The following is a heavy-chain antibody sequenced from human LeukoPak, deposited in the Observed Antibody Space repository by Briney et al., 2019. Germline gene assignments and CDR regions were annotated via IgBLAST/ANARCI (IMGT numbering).Heavy chain of an antibody. J-gene: IGHJ3*02. CDR3: ARESVRGGIFAFDI. CDR1: GFTFSSYW. D-gene: IGHD2-15*01. Sequence: GGSLRLSCAASGFTFSSYWMHWVRQAPGKGLVWVSRINSDGSSTSYADSVKGRFTISRDNAKNTLYLQMNSLRAEDTAVYYCARESVRGGIFAFDIWGQGTMVTVSS. CDR2: INSDGSST. V-gene: IGHV3-74*01.